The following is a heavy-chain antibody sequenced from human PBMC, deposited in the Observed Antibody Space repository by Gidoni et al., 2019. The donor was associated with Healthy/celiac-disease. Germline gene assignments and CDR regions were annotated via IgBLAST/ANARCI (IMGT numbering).Heavy chain of an antibody. Sequence: QVQLQESGPGLVKPSETLSLTGTVPGGSISSYYWSWIRQPPGKGLEWIGYIYYSGSTNYNPSLKSRVTISVDTSKNQFSLKLSSVTAADTAVYYCARTPYGDYFDYWGQGTLVTVSS. CDR3: ARTPYGDYFDY. CDR1: GGSISSYY. V-gene: IGHV4-59*01. J-gene: IGHJ4*02. CDR2: IYYSGST. D-gene: IGHD4-17*01.